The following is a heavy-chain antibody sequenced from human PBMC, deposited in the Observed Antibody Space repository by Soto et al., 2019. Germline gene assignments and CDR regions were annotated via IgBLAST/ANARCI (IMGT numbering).Heavy chain of an antibody. CDR3: TKASTPYCSSTSCAGWFDP. V-gene: IGHV3-9*01. CDR1: YG. J-gene: IGHJ5*02. Sequence: YGMHWVRQAPGKGLEWVSGVSWNSGSIGYAASVKGRFTISRDNAKNSLYLQMNSLRAEDTALYYCTKASTPYCSSTSCAGWFDPWGQGTLVTVSS. CDR2: VSWNSGSI. D-gene: IGHD2-2*01.